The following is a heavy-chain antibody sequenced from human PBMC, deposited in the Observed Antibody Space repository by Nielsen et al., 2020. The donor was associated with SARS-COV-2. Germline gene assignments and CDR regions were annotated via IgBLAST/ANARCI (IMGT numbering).Heavy chain of an antibody. CDR2: ISYDGSNK. J-gene: IGHJ4*02. CDR1: GFTFSSYG. Sequence: GESLKISCAASGFTFSSYGMHWVRQAPGKGLEWVAVISYDGSNKYYADSVKGRFTISRDNSKNTLYLQMNSLRAEDTAVYYCAKSVTTDYWGQGTLVTVSS. CDR3: AKSVTTDY. V-gene: IGHV3-30*18. D-gene: IGHD4-17*01.